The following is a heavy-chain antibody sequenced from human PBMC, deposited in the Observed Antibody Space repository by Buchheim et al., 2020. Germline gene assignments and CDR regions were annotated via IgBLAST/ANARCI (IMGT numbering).Heavy chain of an antibody. D-gene: IGHD5-18*01. CDR2: VNSDGIST. CDR3: ARQYQYGYAQDY. CDR1: GFTFSSYW. V-gene: IGHV3-74*01. Sequence: EVQLAESGGGLVQPGGSLRLSCAASGFTFSSYWMHWVRQAPGKGLVWVSRVNSDGISTTYADSVKGRFTISRDNAKNTLYLQMNTLRAEDTAVYYCARQYQYGYAQDYWGQGTL. J-gene: IGHJ4*02.